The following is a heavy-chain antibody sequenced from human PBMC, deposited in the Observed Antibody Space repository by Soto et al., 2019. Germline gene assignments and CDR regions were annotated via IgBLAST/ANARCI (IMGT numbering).Heavy chain of an antibody. CDR1: GFTFSNYW. CDR3: AREVVVSRGASYFGY. V-gene: IGHV3-7*01. CDR2: IKEDGSEI. Sequence: PGGSLRLSCAASGFTFSNYWMSWVRQAPGKGLEWVANIKEDGSEINYVDSVKGRFTISRDNTKNSLYLQMNSLRAEDTAIYYCAREVVVSRGASYFGYWGPGTLVTVSS. D-gene: IGHD2-2*01. J-gene: IGHJ4*02.